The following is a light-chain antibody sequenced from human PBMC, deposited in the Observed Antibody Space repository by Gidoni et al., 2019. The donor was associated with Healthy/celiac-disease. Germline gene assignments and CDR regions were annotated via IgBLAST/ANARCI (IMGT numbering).Light chain of an antibody. CDR1: SSNIGAGYD. J-gene: IGLJ7*01. Sequence: QSVLTQPPSVSGAPGQRVTISCTGSSSNIGAGYDVHWYQQLPGTAPKLLIYGNSNRPSGVPDRFSGSKSGTSASLAITGLQAEDEADYYCQSYDSFGGGTQLTVL. V-gene: IGLV1-40*01. CDR2: GNS. CDR3: QSYDS.